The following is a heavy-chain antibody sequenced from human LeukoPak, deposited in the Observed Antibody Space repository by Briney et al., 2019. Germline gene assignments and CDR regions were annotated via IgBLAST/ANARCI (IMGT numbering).Heavy chain of an antibody. D-gene: IGHD3-22*01. CDR1: GYTFTGYY. J-gene: IGHJ4*02. V-gene: IGHV1-2*02. CDR3: ASSAMIVVPSAVDYFDY. CDR2: INPNSGGT. Sequence: ASVKVSCKASGYTFTGYYTHWVRQAPGQGLEWMGWINPNSGGTNYAQKFQGRVTMTRDTSISTAYMELSRLRSDDTAVYYCASSAMIVVPSAVDYFDYWGQGTLVTVSS.